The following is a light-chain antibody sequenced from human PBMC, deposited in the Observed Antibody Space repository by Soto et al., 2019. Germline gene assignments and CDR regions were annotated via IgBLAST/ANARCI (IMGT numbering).Light chain of an antibody. CDR1: QYIHNY. CDR2: EAA. Sequence: DIQMTQSPSTLSASVGDRVTITCRASQYIHNYLAWYQQKPGEAPKLLIYEAANLESGVPSRLSGSGTGTEFTLAISSLQPDDFATYYCQQSNNYPWTFGQGTRVEI. V-gene: IGKV1-5*03. J-gene: IGKJ1*01. CDR3: QQSNNYPWT.